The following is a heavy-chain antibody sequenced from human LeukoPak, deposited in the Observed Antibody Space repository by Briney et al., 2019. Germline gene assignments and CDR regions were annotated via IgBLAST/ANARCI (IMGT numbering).Heavy chain of an antibody. CDR2: ITGNHGAT. CDR3: TKDPNGDYVGAFDP. V-gene: IGHV3-23*01. J-gene: IGHJ5*02. CDR1: GFTFSSFA. D-gene: IGHD4-17*01. Sequence: PGGSLRLSCAASGFTFSSFAMTWVRQAPGKALEWVSSITGNHGATYNIDSVEGRFTISRDNSQNTLYLQMNRLRAEDTAVYYCTKDPNGDYVGAFDPWGQGTLVTVSS.